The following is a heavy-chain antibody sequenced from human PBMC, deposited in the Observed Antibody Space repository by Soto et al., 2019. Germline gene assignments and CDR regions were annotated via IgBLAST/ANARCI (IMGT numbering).Heavy chain of an antibody. CDR3: ARAVAVAADFDY. V-gene: IGHV1-3*05. CDR1: GYTFTGSA. D-gene: IGHD6-19*01. J-gene: IGHJ4*02. CDR2: INAGNGNT. Sequence: QVQLEQSGAEEKKPGASVKVTFKAYGYTFTGSAMHWVRQAPGPRLEWMGWINAGNGNTKYSQKFQGRVTITRDTSASTAYMELSSLRSEDTAVYYCARAVAVAADFDYWGQGTLVTVSS.